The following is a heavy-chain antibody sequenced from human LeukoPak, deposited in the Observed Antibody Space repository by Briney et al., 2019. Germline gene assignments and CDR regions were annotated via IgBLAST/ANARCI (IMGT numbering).Heavy chain of an antibody. CDR3: ARASQMDSSSGDAFDI. Sequence: GGSLRLSCAASGFTFSSYSMNWVRQAPGKGLEWVSSISSSSSYIYYADSVKGRFTISRDNAKNSLYLQMNSLRAEDTAVYYCARASQMDSSSGDAFDIWGQGAMVTVSS. V-gene: IGHV3-21*01. J-gene: IGHJ3*02. CDR1: GFTFSSYS. CDR2: ISSSSSYI. D-gene: IGHD6-6*01.